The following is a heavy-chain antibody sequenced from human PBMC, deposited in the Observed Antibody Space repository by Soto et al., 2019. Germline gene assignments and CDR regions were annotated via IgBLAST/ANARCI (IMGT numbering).Heavy chain of an antibody. V-gene: IGHV3-30*18. Sequence: QVQLVESGGGVVQPGRSLRLSCAASGFTFSSYGMHWVRQAPGKGLEWVAVISYDESNKYYADSVKGRFTVSRDNSKNTLYLQMKSLRTEDTAVYYCAKDWGSGARYYYYGMDVWGQGTTVTVSS. CDR2: ISYDESNK. J-gene: IGHJ6*02. CDR1: GFTFSSYG. D-gene: IGHD3-10*01. CDR3: AKDWGSGARYYYYGMDV.